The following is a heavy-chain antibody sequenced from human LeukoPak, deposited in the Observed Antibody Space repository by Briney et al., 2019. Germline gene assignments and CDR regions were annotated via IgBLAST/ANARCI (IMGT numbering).Heavy chain of an antibody. CDR2: INSDGSST. D-gene: IGHD6-19*01. CDR3: TREVYSSGWSSFDY. Sequence: GGSLRLSCAASGFTFSSNWMHWVRQAPGKGLVWVSRINSDGSSTIHADSVKGRFTISRDNAKNTLYLQMNSLRAEDTAVYYCTREVYSSGWSSFDYWGQGTLVTVSS. J-gene: IGHJ4*02. CDR1: GFTFSSNW. V-gene: IGHV3-74*01.